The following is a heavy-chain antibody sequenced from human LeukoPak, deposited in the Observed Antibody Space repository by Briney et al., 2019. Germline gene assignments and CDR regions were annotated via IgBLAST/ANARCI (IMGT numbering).Heavy chain of an antibody. CDR3: ARDHGSGRDYYYYYYMDV. J-gene: IGHJ6*03. Sequence: SVKVSCKASGGTFSSYAISWVRQAPGQGLEWMGGIIPIFGTANYAQKFQGRVTITADKSTSTAYMELSSLRSEDTAVYYCARDHGSGRDYYYYYYMDVWGKGTTVTVSS. V-gene: IGHV1-69*06. D-gene: IGHD3-10*01. CDR2: IIPIFGTA. CDR1: GGTFSSYA.